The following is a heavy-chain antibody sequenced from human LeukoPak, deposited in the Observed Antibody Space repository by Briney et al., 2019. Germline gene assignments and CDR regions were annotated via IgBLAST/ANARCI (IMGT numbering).Heavy chain of an antibody. CDR2: INHSGST. V-gene: IGHV4-34*01. Sequence: PSETLSLTCAVYGGSFSGYYWSWIRQPPGKGLEWIGEINHSGSTNYNPSLKSRVTISVGTSKNQFSLKLSSVTAADTAVYYCARRVEMATITLLDYWGQGTLVTVSS. CDR1: GGSFSGYY. D-gene: IGHD5-24*01. J-gene: IGHJ4*02. CDR3: ARRVEMATITLLDY.